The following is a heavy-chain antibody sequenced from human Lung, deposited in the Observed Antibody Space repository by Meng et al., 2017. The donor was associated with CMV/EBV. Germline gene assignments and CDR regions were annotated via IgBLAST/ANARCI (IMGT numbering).Heavy chain of an antibody. CDR2: ISSSGSTI. Sequence: GGSXRLXCAASGFTFSSYEMNWVRQAPGKGLEWVSYISSSGSTIYYADSVKGRFTISRDNAKNSLYLQMNSLRAEDTAVYYCARVPRSRYYYYGMDVWGQGXTVPSP. D-gene: IGHD3-10*01. J-gene: IGHJ6*02. V-gene: IGHV3-48*03. CDR1: GFTFSSYE. CDR3: ARVPRSRYYYYGMDV.